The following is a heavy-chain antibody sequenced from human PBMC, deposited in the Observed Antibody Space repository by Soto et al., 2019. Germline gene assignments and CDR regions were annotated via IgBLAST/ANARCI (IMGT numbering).Heavy chain of an antibody. CDR2: ISAYNGNT. D-gene: IGHD3-10*01. CDR3: ARDLRGEGWFDP. Sequence: QVQLVQSGAEVKKPGASVKVSCKASGYTFTSYGISWVRQAPGHGLEWMGWISAYNGNTNYAQKLQGRVTMTTDTSTRPDYMALRSLRSDDTAVYYCARDLRGEGWFDPWGQGTLVTVSS. CDR1: GYTFTSYG. V-gene: IGHV1-18*01. J-gene: IGHJ5*02.